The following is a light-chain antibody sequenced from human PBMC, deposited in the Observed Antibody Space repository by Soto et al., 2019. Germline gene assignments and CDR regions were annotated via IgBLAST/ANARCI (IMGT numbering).Light chain of an antibody. V-gene: IGKV3-20*01. CDR1: QSVSSN. CDR3: QQFSSYPLT. J-gene: IGKJ4*01. Sequence: EIVLTQSPGTLSLSPGERATLSCRASQSVSSNLAWYQQKPGQAPRLLIYDASSRATGIPDRFSGGGSGTDFTLTISRLEPEDFAVYYCQQFSSYPLTVGGGNKVDIK. CDR2: DAS.